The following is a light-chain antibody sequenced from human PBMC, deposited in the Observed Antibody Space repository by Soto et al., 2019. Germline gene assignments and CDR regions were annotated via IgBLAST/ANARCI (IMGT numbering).Light chain of an antibody. CDR1: QNINSV. CDR3: QQYDNWPPWT. CDR2: GAS. Sequence: EIVMTQSPDTLSVSPGERATLSCRASQNINSVLAWYQQKPGQAPRLLIYGASTRAAGVPARFSGSGSGTEYTLTISSLQSEDFAVYYCQQYDNWPPWTFGQGTQVEIK. J-gene: IGKJ1*01. V-gene: IGKV3-15*01.